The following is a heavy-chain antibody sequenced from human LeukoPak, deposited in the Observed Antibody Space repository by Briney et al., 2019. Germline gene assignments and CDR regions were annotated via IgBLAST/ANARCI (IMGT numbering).Heavy chain of an antibody. CDR2: IYHSGST. J-gene: IGHJ1*01. CDR1: GYSINSGHY. D-gene: IGHD3-22*01. V-gene: IGHV4-38-2*01. Sequence: SETLFPTCAVSGYSINSGHYWGWIRQPPGKGLEWIGCIYHSGSTYYSPSLKSRVTISVDTSKNQFSLKLTSVTAADTAVYYCARGGIYYYDTSGADWGQASLVTVSS. CDR3: ARGGIYYYDTSGAD.